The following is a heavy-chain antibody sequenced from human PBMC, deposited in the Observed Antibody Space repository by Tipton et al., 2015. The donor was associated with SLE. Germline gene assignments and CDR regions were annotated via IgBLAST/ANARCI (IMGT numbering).Heavy chain of an antibody. CDR1: GGSISSGSYY. Sequence: TLSLTCTVSGGSISSGSYYWSWIRQPAGKGLEWIVRIYTSGSTTYNPSLKSRVTISVDPSKNQFSLKLSSVTAADTAVYYCARAIAYQQLAPMDVWGKGTTVTVSS. J-gene: IGHJ6*03. D-gene: IGHD6-13*01. CDR2: IYTSGST. CDR3: ARAIAYQQLAPMDV. V-gene: IGHV4-61*02.